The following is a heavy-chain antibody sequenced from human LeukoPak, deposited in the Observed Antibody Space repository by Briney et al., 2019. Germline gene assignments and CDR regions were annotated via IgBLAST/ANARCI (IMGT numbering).Heavy chain of an antibody. D-gene: IGHD5-24*01. V-gene: IGHV4-39*07. CDR1: GAAVISSTYF. Sequence: PLETLSLTCTVSGAAVISSTYFCGWIRQPPGKGLEWIGSVSYSGSTYYNPSLKSRVTISVDTSKNQFSLDLSSVTAADTAVYFCARGRSMAAGASWGQGTLVTVSS. CDR2: VSYSGST. CDR3: ARGRSMAAGAS. J-gene: IGHJ5*02.